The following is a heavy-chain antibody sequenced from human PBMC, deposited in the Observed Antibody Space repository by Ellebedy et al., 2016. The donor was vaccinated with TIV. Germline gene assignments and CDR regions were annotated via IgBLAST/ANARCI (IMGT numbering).Heavy chain of an antibody. J-gene: IGHJ6*02. Sequence: GESLKISCAASGFTVSSNYLSWVRQAPGKGLDWVSVIYSGGSTYYADSVKGRFTISRDKPKNTVYLQMNSLRSEDTAVYYCARLYCGADCYPFHYYYGMDVWGQGTTVTVSS. CDR3: ARLYCGADCYPFHYYYGMDV. D-gene: IGHD2-21*02. V-gene: IGHV3-66*04. CDR1: GFTVSSNY. CDR2: IYSGGST.